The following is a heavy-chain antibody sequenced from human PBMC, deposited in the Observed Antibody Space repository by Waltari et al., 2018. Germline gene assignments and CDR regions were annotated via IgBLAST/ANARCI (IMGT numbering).Heavy chain of an antibody. Sequence: EVQLLESGGGLEPPGGSLKLTCPASGFTPVTIAINWVRQAPGKGLEWVSAIRVSDATYYADSVKGRFTISRDYSDNTVYLQMDSLRADDTAVYFCAKPFYNWDDPLHSWGQGTPVTVSS. CDR2: IRVSDAT. CDR1: GFTPVTIA. J-gene: IGHJ1*01. CDR3: AKPFYNWDDPLHS. V-gene: IGHV3-23*01. D-gene: IGHD1-20*01.